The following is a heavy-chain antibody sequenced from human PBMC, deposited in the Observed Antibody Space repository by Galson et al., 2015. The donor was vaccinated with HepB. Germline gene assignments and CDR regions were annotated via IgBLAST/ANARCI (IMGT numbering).Heavy chain of an antibody. CDR2: FSANSGNT. J-gene: IGHJ4*02. D-gene: IGHD4/OR15-4a*01. CDR1: GYTFTTNG. V-gene: IGHV1-18*04. Sequence: SVKVSCKASGYTFTTNGISWVRQAPGQGLEWMGWFSANSGNTKYAQNLQGRVTLTRETSTSTAYLELRSLRSDDTAAYYCARDRDYRFDYWGQGTLVTVSS. CDR3: ARDRDYRFDY.